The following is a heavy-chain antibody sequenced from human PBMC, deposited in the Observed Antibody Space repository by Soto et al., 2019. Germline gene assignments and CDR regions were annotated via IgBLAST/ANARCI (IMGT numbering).Heavy chain of an antibody. CDR1: GYTFTSYY. V-gene: IGHV1-46*01. CDR3: AREYRRITIFGVVIGHNWFDP. D-gene: IGHD3-3*01. Sequence: VASVKVSCKASGYTFTSYYMHWVRQAPGQGLEWMGIINPSGGSTSYAQKFQGRVTMTRDTSTSTVYMELSSLRSEDTAVYYCAREYRRITIFGVVIGHNWFDPWGQGTLVTAPQ. CDR2: INPSGGST. J-gene: IGHJ5*02.